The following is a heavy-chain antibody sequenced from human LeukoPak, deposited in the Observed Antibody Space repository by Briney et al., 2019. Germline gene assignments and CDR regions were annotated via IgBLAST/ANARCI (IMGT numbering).Heavy chain of an antibody. Sequence: GGSLRLSCAASGFTFSSYAMSWVRQAPGKGLEWVAFIRYDGSNKYYADSVKGRFTISRDNSKNTLYLQMNSLRAEDTAVYYCAKGYSSYFDYWGQGTLVTVSS. CDR3: AKGYSSYFDY. CDR2: IRYDGSNK. CDR1: GFTFSSYA. V-gene: IGHV3-30*02. D-gene: IGHD6-13*01. J-gene: IGHJ4*02.